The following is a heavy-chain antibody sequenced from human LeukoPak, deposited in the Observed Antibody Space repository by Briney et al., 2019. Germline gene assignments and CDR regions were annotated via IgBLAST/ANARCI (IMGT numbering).Heavy chain of an antibody. CDR2: ISGSGGST. Sequence: GGSLRLSCAASGFTFSSYAMSWVRQAPGKGLEWVLGISGSGGSTYYGDSVKGRFTISRDNSKKTLYLQMNSLRAEDTAVYYCAKDRHAPGRYCSSNTCFPFDPWGQGTLVTVSS. D-gene: IGHD2-2*01. V-gene: IGHV3-23*01. CDR1: GFTFSSYA. J-gene: IGHJ5*02. CDR3: AKDRHAPGRYCSSNTCFPFDP.